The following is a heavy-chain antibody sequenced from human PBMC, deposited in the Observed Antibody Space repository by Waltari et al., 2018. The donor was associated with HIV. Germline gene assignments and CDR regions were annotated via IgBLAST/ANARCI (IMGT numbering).Heavy chain of an antibody. D-gene: IGHD6-13*01. CDR3: ARDSAADGMDV. J-gene: IGHJ6*02. CDR1: GFTVSSNY. CDR2: IYSGGST. V-gene: IGHV3-66*01. Sequence: EVQLVESGGGLVQPGGSLGLPCPASGFTVSSNYMSWVPQAPGKGLECVAVIYSGGSTYYADSVKGRFTISRDNSKNTLYLQMNSLRAEDTAVYYCARDSAADGMDVWGQGTTVTVSS.